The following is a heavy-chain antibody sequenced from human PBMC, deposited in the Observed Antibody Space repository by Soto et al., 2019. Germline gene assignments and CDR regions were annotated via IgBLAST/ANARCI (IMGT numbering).Heavy chain of an antibody. CDR1: GFTFINYS. CDR2: ISTSSETI. Sequence: DVQLVESGGGLVRPGGSLRLSCAASGFTFINYSMNWVRQAPGKGLESVSYISTSSETIYYADSVKGRFTISRDNAKNSLYLQMNSLRDEDMAVYYCARESRNWGQPIDYWGQGTLVTVSS. D-gene: IGHD7-27*01. J-gene: IGHJ4*02. V-gene: IGHV3-48*02. CDR3: ARESRNWGQPIDY.